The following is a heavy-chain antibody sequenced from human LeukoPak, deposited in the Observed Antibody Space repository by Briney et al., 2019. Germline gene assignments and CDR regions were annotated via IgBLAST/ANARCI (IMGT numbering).Heavy chain of an antibody. Sequence: GESLNISRKGSGYSFSNYWIGWVRQMPGKGLEWMGIIYPSDSDTRYKPSFQGQVTMSADKSSSIVHLQWSSLEASDTAKYFCARRSTISAFDAFDIWGQGTMVIVSS. D-gene: IGHD3-3*01. CDR1: GYSFSNYW. V-gene: IGHV5-51*03. J-gene: IGHJ3*02. CDR2: IYPSDSDT. CDR3: ARRSTISAFDAFDI.